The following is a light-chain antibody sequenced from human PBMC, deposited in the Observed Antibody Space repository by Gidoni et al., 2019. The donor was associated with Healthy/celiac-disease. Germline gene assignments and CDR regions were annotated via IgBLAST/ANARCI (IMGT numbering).Light chain of an antibody. CDR2: PDC. CDR3: QAWYSSTVV. CDR1: QLGDKY. Sequence: SYELTQQPSVSWAPVQTAIITCTGDQLGDKYACWYQQKPGPSPVLVIYPDCQRPSGIPERFSGSNSGNTATLTISGPQAMDESDYYCQAWYSSTVVFGGGTKLTVL. J-gene: IGLJ2*01. V-gene: IGLV3-1*01.